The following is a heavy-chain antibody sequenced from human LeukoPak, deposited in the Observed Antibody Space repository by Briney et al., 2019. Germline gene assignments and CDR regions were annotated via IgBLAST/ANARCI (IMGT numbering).Heavy chain of an antibody. D-gene: IGHD5-18*01. J-gene: IGHJ4*02. V-gene: IGHV1-2*02. Sequence: ASVKVSCKASGYTFTGCYMHWVRQAPGQGLEWMGWINPNSGGTNYAQKFQGRVTMTRDTSISTAYMELSRLRSDDTAVYYCARSTIQLRAFDYWGQGTLVTVSS. CDR1: GYTFTGCY. CDR2: INPNSGGT. CDR3: ARSTIQLRAFDY.